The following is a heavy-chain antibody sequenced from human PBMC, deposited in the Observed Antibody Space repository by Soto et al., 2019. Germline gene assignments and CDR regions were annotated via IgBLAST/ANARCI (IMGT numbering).Heavy chain of an antibody. D-gene: IGHD3-9*01. CDR1: GFTFSSYW. CDR2: INSDGSST. Sequence: EVQLVESGGGLVQPGGSLRLSCAASGFTFSSYWMHWVRQAPGKGLVWVSRINSDGSSTSYGDSVKGRFTISRDNAKNTLYLQMNSLRAEDTAVYYCARTNKRLRYFDWSLDYWGQGTLVTVSS. J-gene: IGHJ4*02. CDR3: ARTNKRLRYFDWSLDY. V-gene: IGHV3-74*01.